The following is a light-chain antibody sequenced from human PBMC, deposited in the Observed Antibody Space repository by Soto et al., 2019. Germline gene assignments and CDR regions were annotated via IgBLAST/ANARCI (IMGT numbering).Light chain of an antibody. Sequence: DIQMTQSPPSLSASVGDSVTITCPASQGIGTSLAWYQQKPGKVAKLLIYTASTLQSGVPSRFSGSGSGTDFTRTISSLQPEDVATSCCQKYSSAPLTFGGGSKVEIK. CDR1: QGIGTS. CDR3: QKYSSAPLT. J-gene: IGKJ4*01. V-gene: IGKV1-27*01. CDR2: TAS.